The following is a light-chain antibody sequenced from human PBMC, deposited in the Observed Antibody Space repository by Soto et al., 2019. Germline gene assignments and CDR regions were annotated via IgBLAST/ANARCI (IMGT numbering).Light chain of an antibody. J-gene: IGKJ1*01. CDR3: QQCNSLTWT. Sequence: DIQMTQSPSTLSASVGDRVTITCRASQSISDWLAWYQQKPGKAPKLLIYKASSLESGVPSRFSGSGSGTEFTLTISSLQPDDFATYYCQQCNSLTWTFGQGTKVEIK. V-gene: IGKV1-5*03. CDR1: QSISDW. CDR2: KAS.